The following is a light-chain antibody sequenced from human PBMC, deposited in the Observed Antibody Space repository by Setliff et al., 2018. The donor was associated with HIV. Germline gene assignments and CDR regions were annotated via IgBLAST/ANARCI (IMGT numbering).Light chain of an antibody. J-gene: IGLJ1*01. CDR1: SGYSSYK. CDR3: GTDHGSVTTFRYV. V-gene: IGLV9-49*01. Sequence: QPVLTQPPSASASLGASVTLTCTLSSGYSSYKVDWYQQRPGKGPRFVMRVGTGGIVGSRGNGIPDRFSVLGSGLNRYLTIKNIQEEDESDYYCGTDHGSVTTFRYVFGAGTKVTVL. CDR2: VGTGGIVG.